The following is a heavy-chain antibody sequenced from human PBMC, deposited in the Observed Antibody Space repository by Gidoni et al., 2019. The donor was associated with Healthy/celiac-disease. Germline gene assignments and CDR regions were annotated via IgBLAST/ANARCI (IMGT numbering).Heavy chain of an antibody. D-gene: IGHD5-18*01. J-gene: IGHJ4*02. CDR2: ISYDGSNK. CDR1: GFTFSSYG. CDR3: AKMNTAMVYFDY. Sequence: QVQLVASGGGVVQPGRSLRLSCAASGFTFSSYGMHWVRQAPGKGLEWVAVISYDGSNKYYADSVKGRFTISRDNSKNTLYLQMNSLRAEDTAVYYCAKMNTAMVYFDYWGQGTLVTVSS. V-gene: IGHV3-30*18.